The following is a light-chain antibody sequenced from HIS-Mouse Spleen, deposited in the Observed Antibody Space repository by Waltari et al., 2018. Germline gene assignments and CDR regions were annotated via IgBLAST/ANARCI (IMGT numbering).Light chain of an antibody. Sequence: QSALTQPASVSGSPGQSITISCPGTSSDVGGYNYVAWYQQHPGKAPKPMIDEVSNRPSGVSNRFSGSKSGNTASLTISGLQAEDEADYYCSSYTSSSTLVFGGGTKLTVL. CDR1: SSDVGGYNY. J-gene: IGLJ2*01. CDR3: SSYTSSSTLV. V-gene: IGLV2-14*01. CDR2: EVS.